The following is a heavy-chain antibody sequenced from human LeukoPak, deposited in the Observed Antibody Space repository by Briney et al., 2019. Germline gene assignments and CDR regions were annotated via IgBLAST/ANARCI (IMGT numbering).Heavy chain of an antibody. J-gene: IGHJ4*02. Sequence: GGSLRLSCAASGFTFSSYSMNWVRQAPGKGLEWVSYISSSSSYIYYADSVKGRFTISRDNAKNSLYLQMNSLRAEDTAVYYCARGEYGSGSYHIDYWGQGTLVTVSS. CDR3: ARGEYGSGSYHIDY. V-gene: IGHV3-21*01. CDR2: ISSSSSYI. D-gene: IGHD3-10*01. CDR1: GFTFSSYS.